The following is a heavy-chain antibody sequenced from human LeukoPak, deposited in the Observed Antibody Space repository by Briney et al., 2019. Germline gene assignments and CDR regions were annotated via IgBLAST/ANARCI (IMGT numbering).Heavy chain of an antibody. Sequence: GGPLRLSCAASGFTFSSYAMSWVRQAPGKGLEWVSAISGSGGSTYYADSVKGRFTISRDNSKNTLYLQMNSLRAEDTAVYYCALRIQWLVGYFQHWGQGTLVTVSS. CDR2: ISGSGGST. V-gene: IGHV3-23*01. CDR1: GFTFSSYA. J-gene: IGHJ1*01. D-gene: IGHD6-19*01. CDR3: ALRIQWLVGYFQH.